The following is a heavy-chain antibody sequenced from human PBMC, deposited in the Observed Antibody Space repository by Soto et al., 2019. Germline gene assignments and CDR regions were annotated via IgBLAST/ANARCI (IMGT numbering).Heavy chain of an antibody. Sequence: SVKVSCKASGGTFSSYAISWVRQAPGQGLEWMGGITPIFGTANYAQKFQGRVTITADESTSTAYMELSSLRSEDTAVYYCAGLCITGTTAHYYGMDVWGQGTTVTVSS. CDR3: AGLCITGTTAHYYGMDV. CDR1: GGTFSSYA. J-gene: IGHJ6*02. CDR2: ITPIFGTA. V-gene: IGHV1-69*13. D-gene: IGHD1-7*01.